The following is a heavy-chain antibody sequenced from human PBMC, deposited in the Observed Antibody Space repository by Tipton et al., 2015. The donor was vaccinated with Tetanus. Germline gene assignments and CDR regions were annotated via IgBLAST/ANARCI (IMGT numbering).Heavy chain of an antibody. CDR3: AGDGEKIMTSDRRQRRATNYYYHYGLDV. D-gene: IGHD3-10*01. CDR1: GGPLSGYH. CDR2: IYHSESA. J-gene: IGHJ6*02. Sequence: LRLSCTVSGGPLSGYHWNWIRQSPGKGLEWIGNIYHSESANYNPSLKSRVTISVDTSKNQITLTLKSVTAADTALYYCAGDGEKIMTSDRRQRRATNYYYHYGLDVWGQGTTVTVSS. V-gene: IGHV4-59*01.